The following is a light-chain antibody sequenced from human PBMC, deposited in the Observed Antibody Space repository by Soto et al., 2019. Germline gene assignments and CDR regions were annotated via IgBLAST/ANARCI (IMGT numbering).Light chain of an antibody. CDR2: DVS. CDR3: CLYAGRYTYI. V-gene: IGLV2-11*01. Sequence: QSVLTQPRSVSGSPGQSVTISCAGTSSDVGGYNYVSWYQQHPGKAPKLMIYDVSKRPSGVPDRFSGSKSGNMASLTISGLQAEDEADYYCCLYAGRYTYIFGTGTKVTVL. J-gene: IGLJ1*01. CDR1: SSDVGGYNY.